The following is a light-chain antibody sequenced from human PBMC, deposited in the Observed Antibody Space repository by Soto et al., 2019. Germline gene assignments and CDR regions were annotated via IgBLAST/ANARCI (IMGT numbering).Light chain of an antibody. CDR2: EVT. CDR1: SSDVGAYNY. CDR3: SSFASSNTWV. V-gene: IGLV2-8*02. J-gene: IGLJ3*02. Sequence: QSVLTQPPSASRSPGQSVTISCTRTSSDVGAYNYVSWYQQHAGKAPKLVIYEVTKRPSGVPDRFSGSKYANTASLTVSGLQAEDEADYYCSSFASSNTWVFGGGTKVTVL.